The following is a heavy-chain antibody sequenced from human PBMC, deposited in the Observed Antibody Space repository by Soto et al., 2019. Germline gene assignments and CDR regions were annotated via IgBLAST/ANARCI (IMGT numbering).Heavy chain of an antibody. Sequence: QVQLVQTGSEVEKPGASVRVSCKISGFALSEVSIHWVRQAPGKGLEWMGGFDREDGETLYAHKFQGRVTMTEDTSTDTAYMELRGLRSDDTAVYYCAIGGGLAGSWFDPWVQGTLVSVTS. J-gene: IGHJ5*02. CDR1: GFALSEVS. V-gene: IGHV1-24*01. D-gene: IGHD5-12*01. CDR2: FDREDGET. CDR3: AIGGGLAGSWFDP.